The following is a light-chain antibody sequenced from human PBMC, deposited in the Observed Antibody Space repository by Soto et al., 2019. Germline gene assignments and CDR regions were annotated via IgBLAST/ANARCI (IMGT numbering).Light chain of an antibody. CDR1: QSVSSSY. CDR2: GAS. Sequence: EIVLTQSPGTLSLSPGERATLSCRASQSVSSSYLAWYQQKPGQAPRLLIYGASSRATGIPDRCSGSGSGTDFTLTISRLEPEDFAVYYCQQYGSSQVTFGQGTRLEIK. J-gene: IGKJ5*01. V-gene: IGKV3-20*01. CDR3: QQYGSSQVT.